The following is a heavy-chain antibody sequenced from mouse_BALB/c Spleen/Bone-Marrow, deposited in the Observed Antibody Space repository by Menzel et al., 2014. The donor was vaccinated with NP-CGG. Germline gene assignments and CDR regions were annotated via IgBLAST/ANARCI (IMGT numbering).Heavy chain of an antibody. V-gene: IGHV2-6-7*01. CDR1: GFSLTGYG. Sequence: VQGVESGPGLVAPSQSLSITCTVSGFSLTGYGVNWVRQPPGKGLEWLGMIWGDGSTDYNSVLKSRLSISKDDSKSQVFFKMNSLQTDDTARYYCARNGTYWYFDVWGAGTTVTVSS. J-gene: IGHJ1*01. CDR3: ARNGTYWYFDV. D-gene: IGHD4-1*01. CDR2: IWGDGST.